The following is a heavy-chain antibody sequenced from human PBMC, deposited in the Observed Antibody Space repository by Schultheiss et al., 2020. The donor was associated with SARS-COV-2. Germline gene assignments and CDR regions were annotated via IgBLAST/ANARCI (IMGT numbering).Heavy chain of an antibody. CDR1: GGSISSGDYY. V-gene: IGHV4-39*01. CDR3: ARSGRGELLHWFDP. J-gene: IGHJ5*02. D-gene: IGHD1-26*01. CDR2: IYYSGST. Sequence: SQTLSLTCTVSGGSISSGDYYWSWIRQHPGKGLEWIGSIYYSGSTYFNPSLKSRVTISVDTSKNQFSLKLTSVTAADTAMYYCARSGRGELLHWFDPWGQGTLVTVSS.